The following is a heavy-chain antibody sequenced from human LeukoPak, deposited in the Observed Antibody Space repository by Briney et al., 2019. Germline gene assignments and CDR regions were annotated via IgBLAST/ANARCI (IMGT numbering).Heavy chain of an antibody. D-gene: IGHD4-17*01. CDR3: ARARATVTRISSFDI. Sequence: GGSLRLSCAASGFTFSRYWMSWVRQAPGKGLEWVAVISFDGTHDFYADSVKGRFTISRDNSKNTLYLQMNSLRADDTAAYYCARARATVTRISSFDIWGQGTMVTVSS. CDR2: ISFDGTHD. V-gene: IGHV3-30*03. CDR1: GFTFSRYW. J-gene: IGHJ3*02.